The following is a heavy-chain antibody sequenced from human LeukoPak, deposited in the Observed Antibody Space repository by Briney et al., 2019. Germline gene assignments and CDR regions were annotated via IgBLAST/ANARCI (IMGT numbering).Heavy chain of an antibody. J-gene: IGHJ6*02. CDR3: ASLYGDYATDYYGMDV. D-gene: IGHD4-17*01. Sequence: PSETLSLTCTVSGGSISSSSYYWGWIRQPPGKGLEWIGSIYYSGSTYYNPSLKSRVTISVDTSKNQFSLKLSSVTAADTAVYYCASLYGDYATDYYGMDVWGQGTTVTVSS. CDR2: IYYSGST. CDR1: GGSISSSSYY. V-gene: IGHV4-39*07.